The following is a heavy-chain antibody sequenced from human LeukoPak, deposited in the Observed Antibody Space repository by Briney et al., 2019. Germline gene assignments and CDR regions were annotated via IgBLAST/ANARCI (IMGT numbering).Heavy chain of an antibody. CDR3: ARGDGDALFDS. D-gene: IGHD4-17*01. Sequence: SETLSLTCTVSGGSISRYYWTWIRQPPGKGLEWIGYIHDSGSSSHIPSLKSRVTISLDTSKKRFSLKLSSVTAADSAVYFCARGDGDALFDSWGQGTLVTVSS. V-gene: IGHV4-59*01. CDR2: IHDSGSS. CDR1: GGSISRYY. J-gene: IGHJ4*02.